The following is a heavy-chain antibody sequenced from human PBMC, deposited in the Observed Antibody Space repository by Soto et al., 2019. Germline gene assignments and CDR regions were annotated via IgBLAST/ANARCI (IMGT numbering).Heavy chain of an antibody. J-gene: IGHJ4*02. CDR1: GFTFSNYA. D-gene: IGHD1-1*01. CDR3: AKDQGVFNWATSYFDY. CDR2: TSYDGNNE. V-gene: IGHV3-30*18. Sequence: PGGSLRLSCAASGFTFSNYAMHWVRQAPGKGLEWVALTSYDGNNEYYTDSVKGRFTISRDNSKNTLFLQMNSPRPEDTAVYYCAKDQGVFNWATSYFDYWCQGALVTVYS.